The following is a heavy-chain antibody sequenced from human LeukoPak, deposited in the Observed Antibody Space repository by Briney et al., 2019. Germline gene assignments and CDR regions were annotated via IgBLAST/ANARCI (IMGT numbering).Heavy chain of an antibody. J-gene: IGHJ4*02. CDR3: AKDSSY. CDR2: ISYDGSNK. D-gene: IGHD6-6*01. Sequence: GGSLRLSCAASGFTFSSYGMHWVRQAPGKGLEWVAVISYDGSNKYYADSVKGRFTISRDNSKDTLYLQMNSLRAEDTAVYYCAKDSSYWGQGTLVTVSS. CDR1: GFTFSSYG. V-gene: IGHV3-30*18.